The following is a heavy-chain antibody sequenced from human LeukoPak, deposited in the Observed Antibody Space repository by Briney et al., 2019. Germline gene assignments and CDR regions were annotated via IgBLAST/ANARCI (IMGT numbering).Heavy chain of an antibody. Sequence: GGSLRLSCAASGFTFSSYSMNWVRQAPGKGLEWVSSISSSSSYIYYADSVKGRLTISRDNAKNSLYLQMNSLRAEDTAVYYCASLAVAGTDYWGQGTLVTVSS. CDR1: GFTFSSYS. CDR3: ASLAVAGTDY. CDR2: ISSSSSYI. J-gene: IGHJ4*02. D-gene: IGHD6-19*01. V-gene: IGHV3-21*01.